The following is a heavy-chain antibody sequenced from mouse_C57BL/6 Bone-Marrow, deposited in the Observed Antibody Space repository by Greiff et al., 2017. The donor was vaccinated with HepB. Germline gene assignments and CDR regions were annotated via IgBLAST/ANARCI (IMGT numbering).Heavy chain of an antibody. CDR1: GYTFTSYW. Sequence: QVQLQQPGAELVKPGASVKMSCKASGYTFTSYWITWVKQRPGQGLEWIGDIYPGSGSTNYNEKFKSKATLTVDTSSSTAYMQLSSLTSEDSAVDYCRGFEDSSGYEAMDYWGQGTSVTVSS. J-gene: IGHJ4*01. CDR3: RGFEDSSGYEAMDY. CDR2: IYPGSGST. V-gene: IGHV1-55*01. D-gene: IGHD3-2*02.